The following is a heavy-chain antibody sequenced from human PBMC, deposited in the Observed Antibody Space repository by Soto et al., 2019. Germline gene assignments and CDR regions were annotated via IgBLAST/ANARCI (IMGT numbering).Heavy chain of an antibody. Sequence: PSETLSLTCTVSGGSISSGGYYWSWIRQHPGKGLEWIGYIYYSGSTYYNPSLKSRVTISVDTSKNQFSLKLSSVTAADTAVYYCAGDCSGSYFNYYYGMDVWGQGTTVTVSS. V-gene: IGHV4-31*03. D-gene: IGHD3-10*01. CDR3: AGDCSGSYFNYYYGMDV. J-gene: IGHJ6*02. CDR1: GGSISSGGYY. CDR2: IYYSGST.